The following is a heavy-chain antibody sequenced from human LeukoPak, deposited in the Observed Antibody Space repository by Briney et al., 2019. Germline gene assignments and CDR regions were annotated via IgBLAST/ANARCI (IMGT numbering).Heavy chain of an antibody. D-gene: IGHD2-21*02. CDR1: GFTFSNAW. CDR3: AKDLALYCGGDCYARSPDWFDP. J-gene: IGHJ5*02. Sequence: GGSLRLSCAASGFTFSNAWMNWVRQAPGKGLEWVSAISGSGGSTYYVDSVKGRFTISRDNSKNTLYLQMNSLRAEDTAVYYCAKDLALYCGGDCYARSPDWFDPWGQGTLVTVSS. V-gene: IGHV3-23*01. CDR2: ISGSGGST.